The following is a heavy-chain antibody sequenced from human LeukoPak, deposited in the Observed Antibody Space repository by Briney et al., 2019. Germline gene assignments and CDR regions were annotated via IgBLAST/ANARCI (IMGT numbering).Heavy chain of an antibody. CDR2: INPNSGGT. V-gene: IGHV1-2*06. CDR1: GYTFTGYY. Sequence: ASVKVSCKASGYTFTGYYMHWVRQAPGQGLEWMGRINPNSGGTNYAQKFQGRVTMTRNTSISTAYMELSRLRSDDTAVYYCARAVGTAMVRGDYWGQGTLVTVSS. CDR3: ARAVGTAMVRGDY. D-gene: IGHD5-18*01. J-gene: IGHJ4*02.